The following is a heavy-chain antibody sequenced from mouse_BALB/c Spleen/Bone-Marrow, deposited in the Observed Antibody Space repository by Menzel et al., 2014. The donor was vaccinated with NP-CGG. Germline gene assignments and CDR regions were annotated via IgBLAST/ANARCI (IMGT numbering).Heavy chain of an antibody. Sequence: VQLQQSGAEFVKPGASVKLSCTASGFNIKDTYMHWVKRRPEQGLEWIGRIDPANDNTKYDPKFQGKATITADTSSNTAYLQLSSLTSEDTAVYYCARADGYYAWFAYWGQRDSGHCLC. CDR2: IDPANDNT. CDR1: GFNIKDTY. V-gene: IGHV14-3*02. CDR3: ARADGYYAWFAY. J-gene: IGHJ3*01. D-gene: IGHD2-3*01.